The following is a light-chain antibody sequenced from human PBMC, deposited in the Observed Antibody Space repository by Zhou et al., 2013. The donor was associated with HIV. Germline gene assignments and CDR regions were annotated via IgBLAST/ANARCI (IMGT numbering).Light chain of an antibody. CDR2: GAS. CDR1: QKISNTY. V-gene: IGKV3-15*01. Sequence: EIVMTQSPATLSVSPGERATLSCRASQKISNTYLAWYQQKPGQAPRLLIFGASTRATGIPARFSGSGSGTEFTLTISSMQSEDFAVYYCQQYDNWPPHAFGQGTKLEIK. CDR3: QQYDNWPPHA. J-gene: IGKJ2*01.